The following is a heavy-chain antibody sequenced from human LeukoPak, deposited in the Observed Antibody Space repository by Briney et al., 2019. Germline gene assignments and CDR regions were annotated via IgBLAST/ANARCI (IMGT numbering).Heavy chain of an antibody. D-gene: IGHD1-14*01. CDR2: IIPIFGTA. CDR1: GGTFSSYA. CDR3: ARDNHDSGTVDDFDY. J-gene: IGHJ4*02. V-gene: IGHV1-69*13. Sequence: SVKVSCKASGGTFSSYAISWVRQAPGQGLEWMGGIIPIFGTANYAQKFQGRVTITADESTSTAYMELSSLRSEDTAVYYCARDNHDSGTVDDFDYWGQGTLVTVSS.